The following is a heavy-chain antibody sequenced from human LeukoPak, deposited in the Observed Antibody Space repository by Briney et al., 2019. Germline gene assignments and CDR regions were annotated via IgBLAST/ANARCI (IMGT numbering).Heavy chain of an antibody. D-gene: IGHD3-10*01. CDR2: INHSGST. CDR1: GGSFSGYY. Sequence: PSETLSLTCAVYGGSFSGYYWSWIRQPPGKGLEWIGEINHSGSTNYNPSLKSRVTISVDTSKNQFSLKLSSVTAADTAVYYCAFGELTFDYWGQGTLVTVSS. CDR3: AFGELTFDY. J-gene: IGHJ4*02. V-gene: IGHV4-34*01.